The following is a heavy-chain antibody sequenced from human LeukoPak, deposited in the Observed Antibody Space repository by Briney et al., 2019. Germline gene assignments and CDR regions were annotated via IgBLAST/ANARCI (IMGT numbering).Heavy chain of an antibody. CDR2: MNPNSGNT. J-gene: IGHJ4*02. Sequence: GASVKVSCKASGYTFTSYDINWVRQATGQGLEWMGWMNPNSGNTGYAQKFQGRVTITRNTSISTAYMELSSLRSEDTAVYYCARSLALWSSVDYWGQGTLVTVSS. CDR1: GYTFTSYD. V-gene: IGHV1-8*03. D-gene: IGHD6-19*01. CDR3: ARSLALWSSVDY.